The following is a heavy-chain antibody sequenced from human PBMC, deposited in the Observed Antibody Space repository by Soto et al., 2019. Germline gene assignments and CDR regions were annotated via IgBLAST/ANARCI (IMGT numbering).Heavy chain of an antibody. CDR1: GFTFSSYA. D-gene: IGHD2-2*01. V-gene: IGHV3-23*01. J-gene: IGHJ5*02. Sequence: EVQLLESGGGLVQPGGSLRLSCAASGFTFSSYAMSWVRQAPGKGREWVSGINGSGGSTYYSDSVKGRFTISRDNSKNALFLQMNSLRAGDTAIYYCAKEAREYQLLPPEIWGNWFDPWGQGTLVTVSS. CDR3: AKEAREYQLLPPEIWGNWFDP. CDR2: INGSGGST.